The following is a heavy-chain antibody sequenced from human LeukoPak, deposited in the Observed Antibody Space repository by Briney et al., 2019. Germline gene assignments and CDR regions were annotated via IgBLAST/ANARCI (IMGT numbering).Heavy chain of an antibody. CDR3: ARAASTVTHQGDY. CDR1: GYTFTSYY. D-gene: IGHD4-23*01. Sequence: VASVKVSCKASGYTFTSYYIHWVRQAPGQGLEWMGIINPSGGSTSYAQKFQGRVTMTRDTSTSTVYMELSSLRSEDTAVYYCARAASTVTHQGDYWGQGTLVTVS. CDR2: INPSGGST. J-gene: IGHJ4*02. V-gene: IGHV1-46*01.